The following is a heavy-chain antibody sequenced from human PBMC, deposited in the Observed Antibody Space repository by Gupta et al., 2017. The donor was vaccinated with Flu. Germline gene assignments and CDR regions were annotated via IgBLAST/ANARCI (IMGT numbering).Heavy chain of an antibody. V-gene: IGHV3-48*02. CDR1: GYIFHVYT. J-gene: IGHJ5*01. Sequence: EVQLVESGGDLVHRGGSLRLSCIASGYIFHVYTMNRVRQAAGKGLEWISYISHDSTVTYYADSVKGRFTIFRDDASNSLYLQMNSLRDEDTAVYYCTRDEGFCSGGACYRWFDSWGQGALVTVSS. CDR3: TRDEGFCSGGACYRWFDS. CDR2: ISHDSTVT. D-gene: IGHD2-15*01.